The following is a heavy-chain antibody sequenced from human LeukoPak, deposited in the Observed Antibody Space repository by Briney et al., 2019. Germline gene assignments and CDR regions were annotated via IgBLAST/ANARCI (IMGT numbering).Heavy chain of an antibody. D-gene: IGHD3-3*01. CDR3: AAHILFWSGLFDS. V-gene: IGHV3-23*01. CDR2: IIASGDSA. CDR1: GFSLSTVP. Sequence: GGSLRLSCEASGFSLSTVPMSWVRQVPGKGLECVSYIIASGDSAYYADSVRGRFTISRDNSKNTLHLQMDDLRAEDSAVYYCAAHILFWSGLFDSWGQGALVTVSS. J-gene: IGHJ4*02.